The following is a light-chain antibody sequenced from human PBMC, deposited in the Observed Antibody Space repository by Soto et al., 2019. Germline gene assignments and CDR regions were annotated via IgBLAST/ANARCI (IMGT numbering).Light chain of an antibody. CDR2: GAS. CDR1: QSVSSSY. J-gene: IGKJ2*01. CDR3: LQSFNSPYT. Sequence: EIVLTQSPGTLSLSPGERATLSCRASQSVSSSYLAWYQQKPGQAPRLLIYGASSRATGIPDRFSGSGSGTDFTLTISRLEPEDFATYYCLQSFNSPYTFGQGTTVDVK. V-gene: IGKV3-20*01.